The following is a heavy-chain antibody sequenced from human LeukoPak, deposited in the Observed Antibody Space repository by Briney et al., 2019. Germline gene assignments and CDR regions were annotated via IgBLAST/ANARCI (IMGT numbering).Heavy chain of an antibody. CDR1: GYSISSGYY. D-gene: IGHD1-14*01. CDR3: TRFSTASSCPAYY. J-gene: IGHJ4*02. CDR2: IYHSGIT. V-gene: IGHV4-38-2*01. Sequence: PSETLSLTCAVSGYSISSGYYWGWIRQSPGKGLEWIGNIYHSGITHYNPSLQGRITLSVDTSKNQFSLNLSSVTAADTAVYYCTRFSTASSCPAYYWGQGTLVIVSS.